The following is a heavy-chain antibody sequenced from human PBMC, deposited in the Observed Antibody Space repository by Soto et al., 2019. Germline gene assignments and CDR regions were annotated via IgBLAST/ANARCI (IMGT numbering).Heavy chain of an antibody. CDR3: ARDKRDLRFLEWSYYFDY. J-gene: IGHJ4*02. CDR2: ISYDGSNK. CDR1: GFTFSSCD. D-gene: IGHD3-3*01. V-gene: IGHV3-30-3*01. Sequence: GGSLRLSCAASGFTFSSCDMHWVRQAPGKGLEWVALISYDGSNKYYADSVKGRFTISRDNSKNTLYLQMNSLRAEDTAVYYFARDKRDLRFLEWSYYFDYWGQGTLVTVSS.